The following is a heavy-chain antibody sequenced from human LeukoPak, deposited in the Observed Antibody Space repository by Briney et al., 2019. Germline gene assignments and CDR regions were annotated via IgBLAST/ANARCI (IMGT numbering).Heavy chain of an antibody. CDR3: AKDLGSPPPRIAVAGNFDF. CDR2: ISGSGDST. Sequence: GGSLRLSCAASGFTFSSYAMSWVRQAPGKGLEWVSSISGSGDSTSYADSVKGRFTISRDNSKNKLYLQMNSLRAEDTAEYYCAKDLGSPPPRIAVAGNFDFWGQGTLVTVSS. J-gene: IGHJ4*02. D-gene: IGHD6-19*01. CDR1: GFTFSSYA. V-gene: IGHV3-23*01.